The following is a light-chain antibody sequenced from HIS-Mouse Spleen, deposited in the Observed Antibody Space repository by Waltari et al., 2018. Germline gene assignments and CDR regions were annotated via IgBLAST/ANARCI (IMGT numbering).Light chain of an antibody. CDR1: SSDVGSYNL. Sequence: QSALTQPASVSGSPGQSITISCTGTSSDVGSYNLVPWYPQHPGKAPKLMIYAGSKRPSGVSNRFSGSKSGNTASLTISGLQAEDEADYYCCSYAGSSTVVFGGGTKLTVL. J-gene: IGLJ2*01. V-gene: IGLV2-23*01. CDR3: CSYAGSSTVV. CDR2: AGS.